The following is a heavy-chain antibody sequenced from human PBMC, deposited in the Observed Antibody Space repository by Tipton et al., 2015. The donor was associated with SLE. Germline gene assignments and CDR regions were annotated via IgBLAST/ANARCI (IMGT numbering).Heavy chain of an antibody. V-gene: IGHV5-10-1*01. Sequence: SPSFQGHVTISADKSISTAYLQWSSLKASDTAMYYCARRPLEYSRSGAFDIWGQGTMVTVSS. J-gene: IGHJ3*02. D-gene: IGHD6-6*01. CDR3: ARRPLEYSRSGAFDI.